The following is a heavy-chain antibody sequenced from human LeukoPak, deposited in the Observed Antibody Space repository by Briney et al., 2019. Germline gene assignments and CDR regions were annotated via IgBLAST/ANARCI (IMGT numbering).Heavy chain of an antibody. Sequence: GGSLRLSCAASGFTVSSDYMSWVRQAPGKGLEWVSVIYSGGSTYYADSVKGRFTISRDNSKNTLYLQMNSLRAEDTAVYYCARSHQLLSPYYYYMDVWGKGTTVTVSS. J-gene: IGHJ6*03. CDR3: ARSHQLLSPYYYYMDV. V-gene: IGHV3-66*01. CDR1: GFTVSSDY. CDR2: IYSGGST. D-gene: IGHD2-2*01.